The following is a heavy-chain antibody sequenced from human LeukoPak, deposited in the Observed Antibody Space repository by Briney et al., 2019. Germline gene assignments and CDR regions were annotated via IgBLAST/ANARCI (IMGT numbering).Heavy chain of an antibody. CDR1: GGSISTYY. J-gene: IGHJ5*02. CDR2: IYTSGST. D-gene: IGHD6-13*01. Sequence: PSETLSLTCTVSGGSISTYYWSWIRQPAGKGLEWIGRIYTSGSTIYNPSLKSRVTISVDTSKNQFSLKLSSVTAADTAVYYCARSIAAEGWFDPWGQGTLVTVSS. CDR3: ARSIAAEGWFDP. V-gene: IGHV4-4*07.